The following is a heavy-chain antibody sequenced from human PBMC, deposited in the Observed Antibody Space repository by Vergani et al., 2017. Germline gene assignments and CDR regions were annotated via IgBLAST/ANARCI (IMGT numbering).Heavy chain of an antibody. V-gene: IGHV4-59*01. D-gene: IGHD3-10*01. Sequence: QVQLQESGPGLVKPSETLSLTCTVSGGSISSYYWSWIRQPPGKGLEWIGYIYYSGSTNYNPSLKSRVTISVDTSKNQFSLKLSSVTAADTAGYYCARGFTDYDGSGSYPFYFDYCGPGTLVAGSS. CDR3: ARGFTDYDGSGSYPFYFDY. CDR1: GGSISSYY. J-gene: IGHJ4*02. CDR2: IYYSGST.